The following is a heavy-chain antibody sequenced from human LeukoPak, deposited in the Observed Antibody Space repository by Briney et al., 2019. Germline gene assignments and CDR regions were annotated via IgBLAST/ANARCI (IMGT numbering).Heavy chain of an antibody. J-gene: IGHJ4*02. D-gene: IGHD3-16*01. Sequence: PGTSLRLSCAASGFTFSTYGMHWVRQAPGKGLEWVAFISYDGSKKYFADSVKGRFTISRDNAKNSLYLQMNSLRAEDTAVYYCARDFVMGTPPDYWGQGTLVTVSS. CDR3: ARDFVMGTPPDY. V-gene: IGHV3-30*03. CDR2: ISYDGSKK. CDR1: GFTFSTYG.